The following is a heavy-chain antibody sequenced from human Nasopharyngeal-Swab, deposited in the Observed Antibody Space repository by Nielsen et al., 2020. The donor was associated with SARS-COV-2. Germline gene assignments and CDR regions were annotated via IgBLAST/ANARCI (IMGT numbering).Heavy chain of an antibody. D-gene: IGHD1-26*01. J-gene: IGHJ3*02. V-gene: IGHV3-53*01. CDR2: IYSGGST. CDR1: GFTVSSNY. Sequence: GGSLRLSCAASGFTVSSNYMSWVRQAPGKGLEWVSVIYSGGSTYYADSVKGRFTISRDNSKNTLYLQMNSLRAKDTAVYYCARDRRRIVGATDAFDIWGQGTMVTVSS. CDR3: ARDRRRIVGATDAFDI.